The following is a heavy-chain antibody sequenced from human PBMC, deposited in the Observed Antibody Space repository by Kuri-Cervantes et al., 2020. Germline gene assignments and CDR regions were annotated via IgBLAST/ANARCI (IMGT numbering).Heavy chain of an antibody. CDR1: GGSISSSSYY. CDR2: VFYTGTP. V-gene: IGHV4-61*05. CDR3: ARDLRATSAATSAGYYYYYMDV. D-gene: IGHD2-2*01. Sequence: SETLSLTCTVSGGSISSSSYYWGWIRQSPGKGLEWIGYVFYTGTPYYRPSLKSRVAIYLDTSKNQFSLKVTSVTAADTAIYYCARDLRATSAATSAGYYYYYMDVWGKGTTVTVSS. J-gene: IGHJ6*03.